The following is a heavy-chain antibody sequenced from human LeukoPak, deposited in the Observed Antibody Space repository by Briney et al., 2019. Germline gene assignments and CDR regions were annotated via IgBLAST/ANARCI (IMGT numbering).Heavy chain of an antibody. CDR1: GFTFSSYS. V-gene: IGHV3-21*01. J-gene: IGHJ4*02. CDR2: ISSSSSYI. D-gene: IGHD3-10*01. Sequence: GGSLRLSCAASGFTFSSYSMTWVRQAPGKGLEWVSSISSSSSYIYYADSVKGRFTISRDNAKSSLYLQMNSLRAEDTAVYYCARDLAPPLRVVRGAYDYWGQGTLVTVSS. CDR3: ARDLAPPLRVVRGAYDY.